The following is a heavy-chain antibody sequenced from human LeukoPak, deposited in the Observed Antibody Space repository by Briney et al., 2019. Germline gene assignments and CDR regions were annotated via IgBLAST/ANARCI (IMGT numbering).Heavy chain of an antibody. J-gene: IGHJ4*02. Sequence: GGSLRLSCTASGFTLSSYSMNWVRQAPGKGLEWVSHISSANIFYSDSVQGRFTISRDNAENSLYLQMNSLRDDDTAVYYCARDAFNGRPYLGYYFDYWGQGNLVTVSS. D-gene: IGHD2-8*01. V-gene: IGHV3-48*02. CDR3: ARDAFNGRPYLGYYFDY. CDR2: ISSANI. CDR1: GFTLSSYS.